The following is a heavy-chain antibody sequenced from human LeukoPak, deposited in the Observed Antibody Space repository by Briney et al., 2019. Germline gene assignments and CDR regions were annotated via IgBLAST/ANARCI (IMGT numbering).Heavy chain of an antibody. V-gene: IGHV3-21*01. J-gene: IGHJ4*02. Sequence: PGGSLRLSCAASGFTFSSYSMNWVRQAPGKGLEWVSSISSSSSYIYYADSVKGRFTISRDNAKNSLYLQMNSLRAEDTAVYYCARARSYGYPFDYWGQGTLVTVSS. CDR2: ISSSSSYI. D-gene: IGHD5-18*01. CDR1: GFTFSSYS. CDR3: ARARSYGYPFDY.